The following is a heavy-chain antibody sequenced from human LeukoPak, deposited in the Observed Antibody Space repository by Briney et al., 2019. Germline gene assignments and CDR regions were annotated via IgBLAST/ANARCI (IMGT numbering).Heavy chain of an antibody. Sequence: PGGSLRLSCATSGFTFSGSAIHWVRQASGKGLEWVGRIRSKANNYATTDVASVRGRFTISRDDSKNTAYLQMNSLKTEDTAVYYCTTASAYDSSGYYLAYYYYGMDVWGQGTTVTVSS. CDR2: IRSKANNYAT. J-gene: IGHJ6*02. CDR3: TTASAYDSSGYYLAYYYYGMDV. D-gene: IGHD3-22*01. CDR1: GFTFSGSA. V-gene: IGHV3-73*01.